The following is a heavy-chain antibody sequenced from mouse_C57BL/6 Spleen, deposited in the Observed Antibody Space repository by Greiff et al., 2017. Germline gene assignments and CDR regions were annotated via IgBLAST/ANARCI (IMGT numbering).Heavy chain of an antibody. CDR1: GYAFSSSW. CDR3: ARSFGSVYFAY. V-gene: IGHV1-82*01. D-gene: IGHD1-1*01. J-gene: IGHJ2*01. Sequence: VKLQESGPGLVKPGASVTISCKASGYAFSSSWLNWVKQRPGKGLEWIGRIYPGDGDPNYNGKFKGPATLTADKSSSTAYMQLSSLTSEDAAVYFCARSFGSVYFAYWGQGTTLTVSS. CDR2: IYPGDGDP.